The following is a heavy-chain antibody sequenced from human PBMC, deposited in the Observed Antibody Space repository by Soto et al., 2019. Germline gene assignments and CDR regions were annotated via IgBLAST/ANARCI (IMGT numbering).Heavy chain of an antibody. J-gene: IGHJ4*02. CDR1: GFTFSSYA. CDR3: AKDLVGSNADYFDY. D-gene: IGHD2-15*01. V-gene: IGHV3-23*01. Sequence: PGGSLRLSCAASGFTFSSYAMSWVRQAPGKGMEWVAAISGSGGSTYYADSVKGRFTISRDNSKNTLYLQMNSLRAEDAAVYYFAKDLVGSNADYFDYWGQGPLVTVPS. CDR2: ISGSGGST.